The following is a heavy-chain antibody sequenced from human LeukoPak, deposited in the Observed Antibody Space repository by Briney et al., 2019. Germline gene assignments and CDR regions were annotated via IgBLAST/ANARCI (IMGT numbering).Heavy chain of an antibody. D-gene: IGHD6-13*01. CDR3: AGGGGDSSSSQDFDY. J-gene: IGHJ4*02. Sequence: SETLSLTCTVSGGSISSYYWDWIRQSPGKGLEWIGYIYYSGNTNYNPSLKSRVTISVDTSKNQVSLKLSSVTAADTAVYYCAGGGGDSSSSQDFDYWGQGTLVTVSS. V-gene: IGHV4-59*01. CDR1: GGSISSYY. CDR2: IYYSGNT.